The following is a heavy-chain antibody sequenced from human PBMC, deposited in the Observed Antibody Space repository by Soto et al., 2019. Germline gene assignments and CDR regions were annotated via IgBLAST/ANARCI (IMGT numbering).Heavy chain of an antibody. CDR2: ISAYNGNT. Sequence: ASVKDCCKASGYSFTSYGVSWVRQAPGQGLEWMGWISAYNGNTNYAQKLQGRVTMTTDTSTSTAYMELRSLRSDDAAVYYCARARLSNWFDPWGQGTLVTVSS. J-gene: IGHJ5*02. CDR1: GYSFTSYG. D-gene: IGHD2-8*01. V-gene: IGHV1-18*01. CDR3: ARARLSNWFDP.